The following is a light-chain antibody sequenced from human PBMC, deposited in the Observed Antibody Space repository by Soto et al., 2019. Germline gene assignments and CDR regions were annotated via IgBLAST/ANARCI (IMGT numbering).Light chain of an antibody. Sequence: DIHMTHSPSTLSASVLYRVTITFRASQSISSWLAWYHQKPGKAPKLLIYDASSLESGVPSRFSGSGSGTEFTLTISSLQPDDFATYYCQQYNSYSTFGQGTKVDIK. CDR1: QSISSW. J-gene: IGKJ1*01. V-gene: IGKV1-5*01. CDR2: DAS. CDR3: QQYNSYST.